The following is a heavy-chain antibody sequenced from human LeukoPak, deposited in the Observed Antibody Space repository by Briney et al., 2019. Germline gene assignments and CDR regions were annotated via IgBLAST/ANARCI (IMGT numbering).Heavy chain of an antibody. CDR1: GFTFSSYA. Sequence: GGSLRLSCAASGFTFSSYAMSWVRQAPGKGLEWVSGISGSGGSTYYADSVKGRFTISRDNSKNTLYLQMNSLRAEDTAVYYCARDEFGPDFQHWGQGTLVTVSS. D-gene: IGHD3-10*01. V-gene: IGHV3-23*01. CDR3: ARDEFGPDFQH. CDR2: ISGSGGST. J-gene: IGHJ1*01.